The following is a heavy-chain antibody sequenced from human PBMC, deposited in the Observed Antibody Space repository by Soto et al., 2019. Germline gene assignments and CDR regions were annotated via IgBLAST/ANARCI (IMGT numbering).Heavy chain of an antibody. Sequence: EVQLLESGGGLVQPGGSLRLSCAASGFTFSSYAISWVRQAPGKGLEWVSSINTIGDSPYYPDSVKGRSTISRDNSKNTVYLQMNSLRAEDTAVYYCATGGGSRFFATWGQGTLVTVSS. J-gene: IGHJ5*02. V-gene: IGHV3-23*01. CDR3: ATGGGSRFFAT. CDR2: INTIGDSP. D-gene: IGHD1-26*01. CDR1: GFTFSSYA.